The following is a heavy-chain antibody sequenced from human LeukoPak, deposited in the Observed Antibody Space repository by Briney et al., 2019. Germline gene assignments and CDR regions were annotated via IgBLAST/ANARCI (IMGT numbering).Heavy chain of an antibody. J-gene: IGHJ5*02. V-gene: IGHV4-34*01. CDR3: ARQYSSPGGSDP. CDR1: GGSFSGYY. CDR2: INHSGST. D-gene: IGHD6-6*01. Sequence: SETLSLTCAVYGGSFSGYYWSWIRQPPGKGLEWIGEINHSGSTNYNPSLKSRVTISVDTSKNQFSLKLSSVTAADTAVYYCARQYSSPGGSDPWGQGTLVTVSS.